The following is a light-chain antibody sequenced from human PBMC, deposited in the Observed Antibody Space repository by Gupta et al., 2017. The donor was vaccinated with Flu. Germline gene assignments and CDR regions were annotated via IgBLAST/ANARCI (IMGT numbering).Light chain of an antibody. CDR1: QSVNSDY. CDR2: GAS. J-gene: IGKJ2*03. V-gene: IGKV3-20*01. Sequence: VLTQSPGTLSLSPGDRASLSCRASQSVNSDYLAWFQQKPGQAPRLLIHGASTRATGIPDRFSGSGSGTDFTLTISRLEPEDFVVYYCQQYGNSPHSFGPWTRLEIK. CDR3: QQYGNSPHS.